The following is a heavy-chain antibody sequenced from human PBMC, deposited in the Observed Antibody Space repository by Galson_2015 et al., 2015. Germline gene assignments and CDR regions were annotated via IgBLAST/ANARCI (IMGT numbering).Heavy chain of an antibody. Sequence: SLRLSCAASGFNFDDYAMHWVRQAPGKGLEWVSRISWNGGSIGYADSVKGRFAISRDNAKNSLYLQMNSLRAEDTALYYCAKDIGEGAAVTGVDYWGQGTLVTVSP. V-gene: IGHV3-9*01. CDR2: ISWNGGSI. CDR1: GFNFDDYA. J-gene: IGHJ4*02. D-gene: IGHD6-19*01. CDR3: AKDIGEGAAVTGVDY.